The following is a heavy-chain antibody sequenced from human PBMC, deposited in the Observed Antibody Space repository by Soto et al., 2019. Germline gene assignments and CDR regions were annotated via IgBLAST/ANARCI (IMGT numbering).Heavy chain of an antibody. D-gene: IGHD3-22*01. Sequence: SLRLSCAASGFTFSSYGMHWVRQAPGKGLEWVAVISYDGSNKYYADSVKGRFTISRDNSKNTLYLQMNSLRAEDTAVYYCAKESHYYDSSGYSYYYYGMDVWGQGTTVTVS. CDR1: GFTFSSYG. V-gene: IGHV3-30*18. CDR3: AKESHYYDSSGYSYYYYGMDV. J-gene: IGHJ6*02. CDR2: ISYDGSNK.